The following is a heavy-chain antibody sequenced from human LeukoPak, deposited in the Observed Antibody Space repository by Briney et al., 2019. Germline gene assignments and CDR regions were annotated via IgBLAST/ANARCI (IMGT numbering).Heavy chain of an antibody. Sequence: ASVKVSCKASGYTFTGYYMHWVRQAPGQGPEWMGWINPNSGDTKYAQKFQGRVTMTRDTSISTAYMELSRLRSDDTAVYYCATQRGSYRWGTDFDYWGQGTLVTVSS. CDR1: GYTFTGYY. CDR3: ATQRGSYRWGTDFDY. CDR2: INPNSGDT. V-gene: IGHV1-2*02. D-gene: IGHD3-16*01. J-gene: IGHJ4*02.